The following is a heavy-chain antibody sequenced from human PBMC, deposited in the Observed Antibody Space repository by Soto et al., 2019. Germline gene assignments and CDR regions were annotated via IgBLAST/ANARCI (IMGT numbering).Heavy chain of an antibody. Sequence: SRPTLVHPTHIFTLTCNLAGFPISTFEVGVGWIRQPPGEALEWLALIYWDDDKRYSPSLKSRLTITKDTSKNQVVLTMTNMDPVDTGTYYCAHRQSSSWLDYWGQGTLVTVSS. CDR1: GFPISTFEVG. V-gene: IGHV2-5*02. CDR2: IYWDDDK. CDR3: AHRQSSSWLDY. D-gene: IGHD6-13*01. J-gene: IGHJ4*02.